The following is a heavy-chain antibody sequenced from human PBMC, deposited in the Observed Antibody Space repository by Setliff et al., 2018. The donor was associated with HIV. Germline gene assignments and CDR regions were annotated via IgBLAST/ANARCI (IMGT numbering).Heavy chain of an antibody. D-gene: IGHD6-13*01. CDR3: ARGRGSNSSWPIDY. V-gene: IGHV4-31*03. CDR2: IYYSGSV. Sequence: KASETLSLTCSVSGGAISGSGYYWSWIRQPPGKALEWIGYIYYSGSVYYNPSLKSRLTISVDTSKNQFSLKLSSVTAADTAVYFCARGRGSNSSWPIDYWGQGTLVTVSS. CDR1: GGAISGSGYY. J-gene: IGHJ4*02.